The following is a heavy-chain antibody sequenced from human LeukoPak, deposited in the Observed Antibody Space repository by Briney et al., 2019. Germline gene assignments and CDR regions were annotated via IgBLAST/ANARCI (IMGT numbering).Heavy chain of an antibody. Sequence: GGSLRLPCAASGFTFSSYWMSWVRQAPGKGLEWVANIKQDGSEKYYVDSVKGRFTISRDNAKNSLYLQMNSLRAEDTAVYYCARDGAGVVTAIQGWGQGTLVTVSS. V-gene: IGHV3-7*01. CDR2: IKQDGSEK. CDR1: GFTFSSYW. D-gene: IGHD2-21*02. J-gene: IGHJ4*02. CDR3: ARDGAGVVTAIQG.